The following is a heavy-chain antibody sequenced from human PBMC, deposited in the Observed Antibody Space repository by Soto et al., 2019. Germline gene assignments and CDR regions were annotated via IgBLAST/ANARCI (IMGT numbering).Heavy chain of an antibody. J-gene: IGHJ5*02. Sequence: SVKVSCKASGGTFSSYAISWVRQAPGQGLEWMGGIIPIFGTANYAQKFQGRDTITADESTSTAYMKLSSLSFVDTAVYYCARVRPLHWFDPWGQGTLVTVSS. CDR2: IIPIFGTA. CDR3: ARVRPLHWFDP. V-gene: IGHV1-69*13. CDR1: GGTFSSYA.